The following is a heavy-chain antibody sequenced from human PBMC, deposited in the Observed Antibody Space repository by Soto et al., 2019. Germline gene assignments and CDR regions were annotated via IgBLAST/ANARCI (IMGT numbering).Heavy chain of an antibody. CDR1: GFTFTNSV. J-gene: IGHJ6*02. D-gene: IGHD1-26*01. Sequence: ASVKVSCKASGFTFTNSVVQWVRQARGQRLEWIGWIVVGSGNTNYAQKFQERVTITRDMSTSTAYMELGSLRSEDTAVYYCAAGHSGYYYDYYYYGMDVWGQGTTVTVSS. CDR2: IVVGSGNT. CDR3: AAGHSGYYYDYYYYGMDV. V-gene: IGHV1-58*01.